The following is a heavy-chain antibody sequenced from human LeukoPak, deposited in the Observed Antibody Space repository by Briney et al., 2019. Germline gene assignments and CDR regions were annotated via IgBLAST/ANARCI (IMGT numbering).Heavy chain of an antibody. Sequence: GGSLRLSCAASGFTFSNYAMSWVRQAPGKGLEWVSGISGSGGSTYYADSVKGRFTISGDNFKNTVHLQMNSLRAEDTAVYYCAKDATPYYWGQGTLVTVSS. CDR3: AKDATPYY. CDR1: GFTFSNYA. D-gene: IGHD1-26*01. J-gene: IGHJ4*02. V-gene: IGHV3-23*01. CDR2: ISGSGGST.